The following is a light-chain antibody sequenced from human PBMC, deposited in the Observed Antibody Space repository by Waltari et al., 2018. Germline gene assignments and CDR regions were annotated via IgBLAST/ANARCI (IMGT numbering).Light chain of an antibody. CDR1: SDSIPRNY. Sequence: NSLLTQPHSVSDSPGNTVTIPRTRPSDSIPRNYRHPYQQRPGSAPTPVILADNQRPSGVPGRCSASIDTSSNSASLTISGLKTEDEALYYCQSYDSDEGMVFGGGTKLTVL. CDR2: ADN. V-gene: IGLV6-57*03. CDR3: QSYDSDEGMV. J-gene: IGLJ2*01.